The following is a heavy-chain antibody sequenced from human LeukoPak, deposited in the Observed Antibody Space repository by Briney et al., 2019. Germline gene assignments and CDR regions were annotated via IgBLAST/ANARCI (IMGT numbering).Heavy chain of an antibody. CDR2: IKQDGSEK. V-gene: IGHV3-7*01. J-gene: IGHJ4*02. D-gene: IGHD1-26*01. Sequence: GGSLRLSCAASGFTFSSYWMSWVRQAPGKGLEWVANIKQDGSEKYYVDSVKGRFTISRDNAKDSLYLQMNSLRAEDTAVYYCARELGSHYFDYWGQGTLVTVSS. CDR1: GFTFSSYW. CDR3: ARELGSHYFDY.